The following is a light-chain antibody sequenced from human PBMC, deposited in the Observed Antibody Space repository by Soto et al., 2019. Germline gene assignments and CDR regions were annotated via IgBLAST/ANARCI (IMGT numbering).Light chain of an antibody. CDR1: QSINNY. CDR3: QYRGIWPPGAT. Sequence: EIVLTQSPVTLSLSPGERATLACRASQSINNYLAWYQQKHGQPPRLLIYDASNRATAIPARFSGSGSGTDFTLTISSLEPEDSAVYYCQYRGIWPPGATFGGGTKVEIK. CDR2: DAS. J-gene: IGKJ4*01. V-gene: IGKV3-11*01.